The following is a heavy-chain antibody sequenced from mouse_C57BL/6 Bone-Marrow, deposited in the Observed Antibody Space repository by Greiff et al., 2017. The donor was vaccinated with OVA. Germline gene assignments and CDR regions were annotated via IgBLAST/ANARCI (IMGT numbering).Heavy chain of an antibody. Sequence: EVKVVESGGGLVQPGGSLKLSCEASGFTFSDYGMAWVRQAPRKGPEWVAFISTLAYSIYYADTVTGRFTISRENAKNTLYLEMSSLRSEDTAMDYCARRLCYYAMDYWGQGTSVTVSS. CDR3: ARRLCYYAMDY. CDR2: ISTLAYSI. V-gene: IGHV5-15*01. J-gene: IGHJ4*01. CDR1: GFTFSDYG.